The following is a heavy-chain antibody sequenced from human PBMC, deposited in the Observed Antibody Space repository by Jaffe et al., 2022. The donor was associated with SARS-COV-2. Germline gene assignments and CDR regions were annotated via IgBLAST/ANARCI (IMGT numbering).Heavy chain of an antibody. CDR1: GYSFGKYW. J-gene: IGHJ6*02. V-gene: IGHV5-51*01. CDR3: ARHTRRDSWPPWYEYYYGMDV. CDR2: IYPDDSDT. Sequence: EVQLVQSGAEVKKPGESLKISCTGSGYSFGKYWIAWVRQMPGKGLELMGIIYPDDSDTRYSPSFQGQVTISADKSISTAYLQWSSLKASDTAMYYCARHTRRDSWPPWYEYYYGMDVWGQGTAVTLSS. D-gene: IGHD6-13*01.